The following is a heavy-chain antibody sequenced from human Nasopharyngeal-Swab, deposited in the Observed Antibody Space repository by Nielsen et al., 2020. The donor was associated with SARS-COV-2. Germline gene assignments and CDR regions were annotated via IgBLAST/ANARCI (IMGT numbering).Heavy chain of an antibody. CDR3: ARGGRHGCSSANRPCAIDV. Sequence: VRRCPGKGLEWIGETRHSGSGNYKPSLNSRVSMSVDASKNQFSLKLDSVTAADTAVYYCARGGRHGCSSANRPCAIDVWGQGATVTVSS. CDR2: TRHSGSG. D-gene: IGHD2-2*01. J-gene: IGHJ6*02. V-gene: IGHV4-4*02.